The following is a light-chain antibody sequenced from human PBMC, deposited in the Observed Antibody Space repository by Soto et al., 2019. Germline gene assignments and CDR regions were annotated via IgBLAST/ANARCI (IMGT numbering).Light chain of an antibody. J-gene: IGKJ2*01. CDR2: KAS. Sequence: DIPMTQSPSTLSASVGDRVTITCRASQSISSWLAWYQQKPGKAPKLLIYKASSLESGVPSRFSGSGSGTEFTLTISSLQPDDFATYYGQQYNSAPYTFGQGTKLEIK. CDR1: QSISSW. V-gene: IGKV1-5*03. CDR3: QQYNSAPYT.